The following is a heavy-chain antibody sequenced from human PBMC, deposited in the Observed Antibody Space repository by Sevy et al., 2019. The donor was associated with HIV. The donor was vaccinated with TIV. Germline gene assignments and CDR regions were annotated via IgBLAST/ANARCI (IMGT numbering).Heavy chain of an antibody. V-gene: IGHV3-30*18. CDR3: AKVKQAYYYYYGMDV. CDR2: ISYDGSNK. Sequence: GGTLRLSCAASGFTFSSYGMHWVRQAPGKGLEWVAVISYDGSNKYYADSVKGRFTISRDNFKNTLYLQMNSLRAEDTAVYYCAKVKQAYYYYYGMDVWGQGTTVTVSS. J-gene: IGHJ6*02. CDR1: GFTFSSYG.